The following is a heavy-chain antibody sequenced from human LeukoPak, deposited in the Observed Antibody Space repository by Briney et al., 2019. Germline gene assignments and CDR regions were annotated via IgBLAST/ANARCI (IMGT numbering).Heavy chain of an antibody. CDR1: GYSISSGYY. V-gene: IGHV4-38-2*02. CDR3: ASFWSGYSCGDY. J-gene: IGHJ4*02. D-gene: IGHD3-3*01. Sequence: SETLSLTCTVSGYSISSGYYWGWIRQPPGKGLEWIGSIYHSGSTYYNPSLKSRVTISVDTSKNQFSLKLSSVTAADTAVYYCASFWSGYSCGDYWGQGTLVTVSS. CDR2: IYHSGST.